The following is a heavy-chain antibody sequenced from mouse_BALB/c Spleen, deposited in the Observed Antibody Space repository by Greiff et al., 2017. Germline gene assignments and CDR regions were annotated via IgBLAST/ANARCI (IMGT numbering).Heavy chain of an antibody. CDR3: ARDRYDSWFAY. D-gene: IGHD2-14*01. Sequence: QVQLQESGPGLVAPSQSLSITCTVSGFSLTSYGVHWVRQPPGKGLEWVGVIWAGGSTNYNSDLMSGLSTIKDNSKSQVFLKMNSLQTDDTAMYYCARDRYDSWFAYWGQGTLVTVSA. CDR2: IWAGGST. CDR1: GFSLTSYG. J-gene: IGHJ3*01. V-gene: IGHV2-9*02.